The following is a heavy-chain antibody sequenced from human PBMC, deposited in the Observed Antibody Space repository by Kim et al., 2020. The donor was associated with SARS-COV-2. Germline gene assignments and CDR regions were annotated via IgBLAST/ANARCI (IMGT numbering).Heavy chain of an antibody. V-gene: IGHV4-34*01. CDR2: INHSGST. D-gene: IGHD6-19*01. J-gene: IGHJ4*02. CDR3: ARTRASWGWRGNPDY. Sequence: SETLSLTCAVYGGSFSGYYWSWIRQPPGKGLEWMGEINHSGSTNYNPSLKSRVTISVDTSKNQFSLKLSSVTAADTAVYYCARTRASWGWRGNPDYWGQGTTVTVSS. CDR1: GGSFSGYY.